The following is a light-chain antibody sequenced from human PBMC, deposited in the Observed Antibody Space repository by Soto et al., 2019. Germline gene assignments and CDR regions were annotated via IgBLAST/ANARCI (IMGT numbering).Light chain of an antibody. V-gene: IGLV2-14*01. Sequence: QSVLTQPASVSGSPGQSITISCTGTSSDVGGYNYVSWYQQHPGKAPKLMTYEVSNRPSGVSSRFSGSKSGNTASLTISGLQAEDEADYYCSSYTSSSTLYVFGTGTKVTVL. CDR3: SSYTSSSTLYV. J-gene: IGLJ1*01. CDR1: SSDVGGYNY. CDR2: EVS.